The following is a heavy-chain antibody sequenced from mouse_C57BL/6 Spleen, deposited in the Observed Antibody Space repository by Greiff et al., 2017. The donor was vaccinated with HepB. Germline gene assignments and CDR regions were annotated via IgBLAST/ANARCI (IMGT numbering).Heavy chain of an antibody. V-gene: IGHV1-63*01. CDR3: ARLRDSSGPFFDY. CDR1: GYTFTNYW. Sequence: QVQLKESGAELVRPGTSVKMSCKASGYTFTNYWIGWAKQRPGHGLEWIGDIYPGGGYTNYNEKFKGKATLTADKSSSTAYMQFSSLTSEDSAIYYCARLRDSSGPFFDYWGQGTTLTVSS. J-gene: IGHJ2*01. CDR2: IYPGGGYT. D-gene: IGHD3-2*02.